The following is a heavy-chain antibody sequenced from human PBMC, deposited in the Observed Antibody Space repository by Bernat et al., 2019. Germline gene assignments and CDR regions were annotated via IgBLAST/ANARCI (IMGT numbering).Heavy chain of an antibody. CDR3: ARCISGWYEGLEY. CDR1: RFTFKNHG. CDR2: IYLEGGNT. V-gene: IGHV3-33*01. Sequence: QVQLVQSGGGVVQPGRSRRDSCAASRFTFKNHGIHWVRQAPGNGMDWVGVIYLEGGNTHYADSVQGRFTLSRDISKNTVYLQMNSLTVEDTATYYSARCISGWYEGLEYWGQGTPVTVSS. J-gene: IGHJ4*02. D-gene: IGHD6-19*01.